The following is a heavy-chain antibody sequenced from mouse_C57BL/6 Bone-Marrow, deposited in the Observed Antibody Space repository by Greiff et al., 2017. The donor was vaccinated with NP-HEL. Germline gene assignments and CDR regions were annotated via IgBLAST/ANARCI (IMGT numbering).Heavy chain of an antibody. CDR2: INPNNGGT. CDR3: ARLPADYGFPYYFDY. J-gene: IGHJ2*01. D-gene: IGHD2-4*01. CDR1: GYTFTDYY. V-gene: IGHV1-26*01. Sequence: VQLQQSGPELVKPGASVKISCKASGYTFTDYYMNWVKQSHGKSLEWIGDINPNNGGTSYNQKFKGKATLTVDKSSSTAYMELRSLTSEDSAVYYCARLPADYGFPYYFDYWGQGTTLTVSS.